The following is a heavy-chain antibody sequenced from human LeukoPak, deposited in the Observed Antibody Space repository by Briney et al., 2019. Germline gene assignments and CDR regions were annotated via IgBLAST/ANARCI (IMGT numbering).Heavy chain of an antibody. Sequence: GGSLRLSCAASGFTFSSYSMNWVRQAPGKGLEWVSYISSSSSTIYYADSVKGRFTISRDNAKNSLYLQMNSLRAEDTAVYYCARKAGEFDYWGQGPLVTVSS. CDR1: GFTFSSYS. CDR3: ARKAGEFDY. V-gene: IGHV3-48*01. D-gene: IGHD3-10*01. CDR2: ISSSSSTI. J-gene: IGHJ4*02.